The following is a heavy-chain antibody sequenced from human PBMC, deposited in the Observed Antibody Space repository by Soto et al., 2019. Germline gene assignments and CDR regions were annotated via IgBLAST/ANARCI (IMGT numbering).Heavy chain of an antibody. J-gene: IGHJ4*02. CDR1: GFIFSSYT. CDR3: ARGPSGSYPEFDY. V-gene: IGHV3-30-3*01. D-gene: IGHD1-26*01. CDR2: ITYDGSNQ. Sequence: GGSLRLPCAPSGFIFSSYTMHWVRQAPGKGLEWVGVITYDGSNQYYADSVKGRFTISRDNSRNMLFLQMNSLRPDDTAVYYCARGPSGSYPEFDYWGQGTLVTVSS.